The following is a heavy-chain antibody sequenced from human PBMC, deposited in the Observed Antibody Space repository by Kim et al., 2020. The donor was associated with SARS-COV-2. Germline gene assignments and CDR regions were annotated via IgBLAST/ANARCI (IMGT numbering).Heavy chain of an antibody. CDR3: AKGVATTSGGYYFDY. D-gene: IGHD6-19*01. CDR2: ISASGAST. J-gene: IGHJ4*01. CDR1: GLTFSSYA. Sequence: GGSLRLSCAASGLTFSSYAMSWVRQAPGKGLEWVSTISASGASTYYPDSVKGRFTISRDKSKNTLFLQMNSLRVEDTAVYYCAKGVATTSGGYYFDYWG. V-gene: IGHV3-23*01.